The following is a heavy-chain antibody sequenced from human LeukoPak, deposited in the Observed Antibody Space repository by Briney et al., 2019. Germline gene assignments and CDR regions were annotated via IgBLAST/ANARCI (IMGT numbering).Heavy chain of an antibody. D-gene: IGHD2-15*01. CDR2: MNHRGST. J-gene: IGHJ5*02. CDR1: GGSFSGYY. CDR3: ARVVVVVAATLGWFDP. Sequence: SETLSLTCAVYGGSFSGYYWSWLRQPPGKGRELIGEMNHRGSTNYNPSHKSRVTISVDTSKKKFSLKLSSVTAAGTALYYCARVVVVVAATLGWFDPWGQGTLVTVSS. V-gene: IGHV4-34*01.